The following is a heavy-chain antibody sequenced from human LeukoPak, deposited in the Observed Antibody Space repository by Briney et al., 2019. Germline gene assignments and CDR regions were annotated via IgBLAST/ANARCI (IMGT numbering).Heavy chain of an antibody. Sequence: SETLSLTCTVSGGSISSYYWSWIRQPAGKGLEWIGRIYTSGSTNYNPSLKSRVTMSVDTSKNQFSLKLSSVTAADTAVYYCARDQMGGYCSGGSCQTPYGMDVWGQGTTVTVSS. D-gene: IGHD2-15*01. J-gene: IGHJ6*02. CDR1: GGSISSYY. CDR2: IYTSGST. CDR3: ARDQMGGYCSGGSCQTPYGMDV. V-gene: IGHV4-4*07.